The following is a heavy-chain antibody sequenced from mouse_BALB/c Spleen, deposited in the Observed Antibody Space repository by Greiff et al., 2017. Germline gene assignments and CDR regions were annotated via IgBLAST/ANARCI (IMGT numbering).Heavy chain of an antibody. Sequence: EVQRVESGGGLVQPGGSMKLSCVASGFTFSNYWMNWVRQSPEKGLEWVAEIRLKSNNYATHYAESVKGRFTISRDDSKSSVYLQMNNLRAEDTGIYYCTRNPLAYWGQGTLVTVSA. CDR3: TRNPLAY. CDR1: GFTFSNYW. V-gene: IGHV6-6*02. CDR2: IRLKSNNYAT. J-gene: IGHJ3*01.